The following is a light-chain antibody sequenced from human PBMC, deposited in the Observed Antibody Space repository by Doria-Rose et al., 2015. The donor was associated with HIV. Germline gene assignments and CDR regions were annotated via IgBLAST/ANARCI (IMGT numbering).Light chain of an antibody. V-gene: IGKV3-20*01. Sequence: TQSPGTLSLSPGERATLSCRASQRVKSSYLAWYQQKPGQAPRLLIYDASTRATGIPDRFSCSGSGTGFTLTISRLEPEDVAVYYCQQYGTSRGTFGQGTRLEIK. CDR2: DAS. CDR3: QQYGTSRGT. J-gene: IGKJ5*01. CDR1: QRVKSSY.